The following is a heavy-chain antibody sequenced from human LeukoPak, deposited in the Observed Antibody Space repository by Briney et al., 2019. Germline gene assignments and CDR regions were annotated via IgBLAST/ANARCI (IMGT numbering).Heavy chain of an antibody. Sequence: ASVKVSCKASGYTFTSYGISWMRQAPGQGLEWMGWISTYNGNTDYAQKLQGRVTMTTDTSTSTAYMELRSLRSDDTAVYYCARDSSGWYRYWGQGTLVTVSS. J-gene: IGHJ4*02. CDR1: GYTFTSYG. V-gene: IGHV1-18*01. D-gene: IGHD6-19*01. CDR3: ARDSSGWYRY. CDR2: ISTYNGNT.